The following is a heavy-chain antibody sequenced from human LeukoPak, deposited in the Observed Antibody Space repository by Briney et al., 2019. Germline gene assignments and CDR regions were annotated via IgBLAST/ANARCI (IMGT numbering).Heavy chain of an antibody. D-gene: IGHD2-2*01. J-gene: IGHJ6*02. CDR2: IWYDGSNK. V-gene: IGHV3-33*01. CDR1: GFTFSSYG. Sequence: GGSLRLSCAASGFTFSSYGMHWVRQAPGKGLEWVAVIWYDGSNKYYADSVKGRFTISRDNSKNTLYLQMNSLRAVDTAVYYCARDSCSSTSCYVLGPYYYGMDVWGQGTTVTVSS. CDR3: ARDSCSSTSCYVLGPYYYGMDV.